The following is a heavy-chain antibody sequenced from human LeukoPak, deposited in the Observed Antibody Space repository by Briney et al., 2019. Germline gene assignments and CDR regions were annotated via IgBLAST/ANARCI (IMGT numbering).Heavy chain of an antibody. CDR1: GGSISSHY. V-gene: IGHV4-59*11. D-gene: IGHD6-19*01. Sequence: PSETLSLTCTVSGGSISSHYWSWIRQPPGKGLEWIGYIYYSGSTNYNPSLKSRVTISVDTSKNQLYLKLSSVTAADTAVYYCARLSSGRTFDYWGQGPLVTVSS. CDR3: ARLSSGRTFDY. J-gene: IGHJ4*02. CDR2: IYYSGST.